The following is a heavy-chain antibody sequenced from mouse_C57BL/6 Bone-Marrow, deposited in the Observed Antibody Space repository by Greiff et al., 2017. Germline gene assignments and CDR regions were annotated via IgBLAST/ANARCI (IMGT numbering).Heavy chain of an antibody. CDR3: VREGLRDALYAMDY. V-gene: IGHV10-3*01. Sequence: EVMLVESGGGLVQPKGSLKLSCAASGFTFNTYAMHWVRQAPGKGLEWVARIRSKSSNYATYYADSVKDRFTISRDDSQSMLYLQMNNLKTEDTAMYYCVREGLRDALYAMDYWGQGTSVTVSS. J-gene: IGHJ4*01. CDR2: IRSKSSNYAT. D-gene: IGHD2-4*01. CDR1: GFTFNTYA.